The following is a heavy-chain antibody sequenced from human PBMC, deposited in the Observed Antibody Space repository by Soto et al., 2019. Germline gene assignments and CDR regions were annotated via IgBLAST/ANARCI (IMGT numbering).Heavy chain of an antibody. V-gene: IGHV3-33*01. CDR2: IWHDGSNA. Sequence: QVQLVESGGGVVQPGRSLRLSCAASGFTFSLFGMHWVRQAPGKGLEGVALIWHDGSNAYYADSVKGRFTISRDNSGNTLYLEMTRLSVEDTAVYYCAASYCSSHSFYRGLDYLGQGALISFSS. J-gene: IGHJ4*02. CDR3: AASYCSSHSFYRGLDY. CDR1: GFTFSLFG. D-gene: IGHD2-2*01.